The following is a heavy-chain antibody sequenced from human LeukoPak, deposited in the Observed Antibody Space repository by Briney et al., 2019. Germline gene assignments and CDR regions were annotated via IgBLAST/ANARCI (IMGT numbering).Heavy chain of an antibody. Sequence: PGRSLRLSCAASGFTFDDYAMHWVRHAPGKGLEWVSGISWNSGSIGYADSVKGRFTISRDNAKNSLYLQMDSLRAEDTALYYCAKGYCSSISCLVDYWGQGTLVTVSS. V-gene: IGHV3-9*01. D-gene: IGHD2-2*01. CDR3: AKGYCSSISCLVDY. J-gene: IGHJ4*02. CDR1: GFTFDDYA. CDR2: ISWNSGSI.